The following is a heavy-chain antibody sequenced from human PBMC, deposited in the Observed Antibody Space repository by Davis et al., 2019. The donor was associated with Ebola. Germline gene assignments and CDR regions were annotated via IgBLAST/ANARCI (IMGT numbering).Heavy chain of an antibody. CDR2: ISSSSSTI. Sequence: GESLKISCAASGFTFSSYSMNWVRQAPGKGLEWVSSISSSSSTIYYADSVKGRFTISRDNAKNSLYLQMNSLRDEDTAVYYCAKPEGYYYYGMDVWGQGTTVTVSS. J-gene: IGHJ6*02. CDR3: AKPEGYYYYGMDV. V-gene: IGHV3-48*02. CDR1: GFTFSSYS.